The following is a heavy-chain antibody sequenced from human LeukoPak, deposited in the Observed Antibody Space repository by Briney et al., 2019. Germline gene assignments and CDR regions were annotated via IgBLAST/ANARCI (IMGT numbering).Heavy chain of an antibody. D-gene: IGHD1-1*01. J-gene: IGHJ4*02. CDR1: GFAFRIYP. V-gene: IGHV3-23*01. Sequence: QAGGSLRLSCAASGFAFRIYPTIWARQAPGKGLEWVSSISADSGTTNYADSAKGRFTVSRDNSKRTLYLQMNSLRAEDTAVYYCATLMYTTGRQGFDSWGQGTRVTVSS. CDR3: ATLMYTTGRQGFDS. CDR2: ISADSGTT.